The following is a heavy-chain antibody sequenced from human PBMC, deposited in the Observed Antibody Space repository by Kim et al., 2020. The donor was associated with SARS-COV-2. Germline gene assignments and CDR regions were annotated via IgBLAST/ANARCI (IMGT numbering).Heavy chain of an antibody. J-gene: IGHJ5*02. CDR1: GGSISSSSYY. V-gene: IGHV4-39*07. CDR3: ARTHLAPNKSPSKLLWFGAAFDP. D-gene: IGHD3-10*01. CDR2: IYYSGST. Sequence: SETLSLTCTVSGGSISSSSYYWGWIRQPPGKGLEWIGSIYYSGSTYYNPSLKSRVTISVDTSKNQFSLKLSSVTAADTAVYYCARTHLAPNKSPSKLLWFGAAFDPWGQGTLVTVSS.